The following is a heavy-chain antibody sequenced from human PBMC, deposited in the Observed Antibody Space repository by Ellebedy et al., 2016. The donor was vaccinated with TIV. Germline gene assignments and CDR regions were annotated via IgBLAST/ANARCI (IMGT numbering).Heavy chain of an antibody. CDR2: ISGSGTT. Sequence: PGGSLRLSCVASGFTFSSYAMSWVRQAPGQGLEWVSAISGSGTTYYADSVKGRFTISRDNSKDTLFLQMNSLRVEDTAVYYCASSRYHYYLGNTIFVYWGQGTLVTVSS. D-gene: IGHD3-10*01. CDR1: GFTFSSYA. CDR3: ASSRYHYYLGNTIFVY. J-gene: IGHJ4*02. V-gene: IGHV3-23*01.